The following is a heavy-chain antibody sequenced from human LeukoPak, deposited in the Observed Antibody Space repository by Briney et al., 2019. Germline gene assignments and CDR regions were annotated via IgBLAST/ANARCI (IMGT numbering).Heavy chain of an antibody. Sequence: SETLSLTCTVSVGSISSSSYYWGWIRQPPGKGLEWIGSIYYSGSTYYNPSLKSRVTISVDTSKNQFSLKLSSVTAADTAVYYCAKGHGQLVRYYFDYWGQGTLVTVSS. D-gene: IGHD6-6*01. V-gene: IGHV4-39*07. CDR1: VGSISSSSYY. J-gene: IGHJ4*02. CDR2: IYYSGST. CDR3: AKGHGQLVRYYFDY.